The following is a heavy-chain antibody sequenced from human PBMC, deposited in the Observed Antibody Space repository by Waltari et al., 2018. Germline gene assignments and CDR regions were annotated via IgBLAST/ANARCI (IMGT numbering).Heavy chain of an antibody. J-gene: IGHJ4*02. Sequence: QVQLVQSGAEVKKPGSSVKVSCKASGGTFSSYAIRWVRQAPGQGLEWMGRSIPNCGPANYAQKFTGRVTITADNSTSTAYMELSSLGSEDTAVYYCASDSGMITFGGVIVHWGQGTLVTVSS. CDR1: GGTFSSYA. CDR3: ASDSGMITFGGVIVH. D-gene: IGHD3-16*02. V-gene: IGHV1-69*13. CDR2: SIPNCGPA.